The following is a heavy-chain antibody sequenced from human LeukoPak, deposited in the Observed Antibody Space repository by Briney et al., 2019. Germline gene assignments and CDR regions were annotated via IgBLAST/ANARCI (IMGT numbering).Heavy chain of an antibody. V-gene: IGHV3-21*06. CDR2: ISGSRDFI. J-gene: IGHJ4*02. CDR3: ARALVGAAFDT. Sequence: GGSLRLSCAVSGFTFNVYAMHWVRQIPGKGPEWISSISGSRDFIYYADSVKGRFPISRDNAKNSLYLDMNSLRVEDTAVYFCARALVGAAFDTWGQGALVTVSS. D-gene: IGHD1-26*01. CDR1: GFTFNVYA.